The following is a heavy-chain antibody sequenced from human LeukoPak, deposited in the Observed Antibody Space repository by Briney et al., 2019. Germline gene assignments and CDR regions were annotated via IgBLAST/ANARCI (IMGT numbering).Heavy chain of an antibody. CDR2: INHNGNVN. CDR1: GFTFSSYW. CDR3: AKQLGYCSDGSCYFPY. D-gene: IGHD2-15*01. J-gene: IGHJ4*02. V-gene: IGHV3-7*03. Sequence: GGSLRLSCAASGFTFSSYWMNWARQAPGKGLEWVASINHNGNVNYYVDSVKGRFTLSRDNAKNSLYLQMSNLRAEDTAVYFCAKQLGYCSDGSCYFPYWGQGTLVTVSS.